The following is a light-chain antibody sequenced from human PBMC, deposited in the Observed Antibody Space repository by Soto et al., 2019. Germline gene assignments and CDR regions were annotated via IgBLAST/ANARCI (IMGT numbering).Light chain of an antibody. V-gene: IGKV3-11*01. J-gene: IGKJ4*01. CDR3: QQRSDWPSS. CDR1: QSVGSY. CDR2: DAS. Sequence: EIVLTQSPATLSLSPGDRATLSCRASQSVGSYLGWYQQRPGQAPRLLIYDASNRATGIPARFSGSGSGTDFTLTISSLEPVDFAVYYCQQRSDWPSSFGGGTKVVIK.